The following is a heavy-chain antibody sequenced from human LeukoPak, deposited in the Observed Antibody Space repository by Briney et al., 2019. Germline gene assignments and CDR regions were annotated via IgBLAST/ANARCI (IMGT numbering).Heavy chain of an antibody. CDR3: ATLPRYDFWSGYYTGGSLFDY. J-gene: IGHJ4*02. CDR1: GFTFSSYA. V-gene: IGHV3-23*01. CDR2: ISGSGGST. Sequence: GGSLRLSCAASGFTFSSYAMSWVRQAPGKGLEWVSAISGSGGSTYYADSVKGRFTISRDNSKNTLYLQMNSLRAEDTAVYYCATLPRYDFWSGYYTGGSLFDYWGQGTLVTVSS. D-gene: IGHD3-3*01.